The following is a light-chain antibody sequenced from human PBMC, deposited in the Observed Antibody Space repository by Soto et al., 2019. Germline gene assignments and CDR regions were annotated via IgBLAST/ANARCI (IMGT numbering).Light chain of an antibody. CDR1: QSIFSY. V-gene: IGKV1-27*01. CDR2: AAS. Sequence: DIQMTQSPSSLSASVGDRVTITCRTSQSIFSYLAWYQQKPGKVPKLLIYAASTLQSGVPSRFSGSGSGTDFTLTISRLQSEDVATYYRQKYNSAPLTFGGGTKVDIK. J-gene: IGKJ4*01. CDR3: QKYNSAPLT.